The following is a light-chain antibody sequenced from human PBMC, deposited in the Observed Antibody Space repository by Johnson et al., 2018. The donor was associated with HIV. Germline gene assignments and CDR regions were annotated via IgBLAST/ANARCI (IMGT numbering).Light chain of an antibody. Sequence: QSVLTQPPSVSAAPGQKVTISCSGSNSNIGNNYVSWYQQLPGTATKLLIYEDNRRPSGTPDRFSGSKSGTSATLGITGLQTGDEADYYCGTWDSSLSSYVFGTGTKVTVL. CDR2: EDN. V-gene: IGLV1-51*02. J-gene: IGLJ1*01. CDR1: NSNIGNNY. CDR3: GTWDSSLSSYV.